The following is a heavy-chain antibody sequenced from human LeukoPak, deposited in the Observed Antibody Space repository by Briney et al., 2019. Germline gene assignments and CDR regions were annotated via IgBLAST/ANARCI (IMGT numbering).Heavy chain of an antibody. CDR3: AKDIGSSWLVSNYFDY. J-gene: IGHJ4*02. CDR1: GFTFSSYG. CDR2: IWYDGSNK. V-gene: IGHV3-33*06. Sequence: GGSLRLSCAASGFTFSSYGMHWVRQAPGEGLEGVAVIWYDGSNKYYADSVKGRFTISRDNSKNTLYLQTNSLRAEDTAVYYCAKDIGSSWLVSNYFDYWGQGTLVTVSS. D-gene: IGHD6-13*01.